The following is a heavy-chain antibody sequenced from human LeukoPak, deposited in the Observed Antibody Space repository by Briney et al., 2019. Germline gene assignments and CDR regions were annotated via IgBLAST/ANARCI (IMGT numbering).Heavy chain of an antibody. J-gene: IGHJ4*02. Sequence: PSETLSLTCTVSGGSISSYYWSWIRQPPGKGLEWTGYIYYSGSTNYNPSLKSRVTISVDTSKNQFSLKLSSVTAADTAVYYCARERNGQIDYWGQGTLVTVSS. CDR2: IYYSGST. D-gene: IGHD1-1*01. CDR3: ARERNGQIDY. V-gene: IGHV4-59*01. CDR1: GGSISSYY.